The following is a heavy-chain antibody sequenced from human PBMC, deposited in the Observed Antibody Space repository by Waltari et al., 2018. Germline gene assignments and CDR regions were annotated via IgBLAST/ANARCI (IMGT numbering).Heavy chain of an antibody. CDR2: MNPEEGEK. V-gene: IGHV1-69-2*01. J-gene: IGHJ4*02. CDR1: GYTFIDYF. D-gene: IGHD3-10*01. CDR3: APLPGGSGQTFDY. Sequence: EVQLVQSGAEVKKPGVTVKISCKASGYTFIDYFMHWVQQAPGKGLEWVGLMNPEEGEKVNAEKFQGRVTITADTSTDTSYLELSSLRSDDTAVYYCAPLPGGSGQTFDYWGQGTLLTVSS.